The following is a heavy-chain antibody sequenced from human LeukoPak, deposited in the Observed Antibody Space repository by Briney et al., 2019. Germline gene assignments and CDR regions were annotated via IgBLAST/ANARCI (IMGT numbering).Heavy chain of an antibody. CDR3: ARGDKRQLRDFWSGYPNYYYYYGMDV. J-gene: IGHJ6*02. V-gene: IGHV4-34*01. D-gene: IGHD3-3*01. CDR2: INHSGST. CDR1: GGSISSYY. Sequence: PSETLSLTCTVSGGSISSYYWSWIRQPPGKGLEWIGEINHSGSTNYNPSLKSRVTISVDTSKNQFSLKLSSVTAADTAVYYCARGDKRQLRDFWSGYPNYYYYYGMDVWGQGTTVTVSS.